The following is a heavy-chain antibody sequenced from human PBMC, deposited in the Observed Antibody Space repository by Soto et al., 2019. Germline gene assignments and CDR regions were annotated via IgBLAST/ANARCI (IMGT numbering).Heavy chain of an antibody. CDR3: ARDMGIVGATYYYYGMDV. D-gene: IGHD1-26*01. Sequence: ASVKVSCKASGYTFTGYYMHWVRQAPGQGLEWKGWINPNSGGTNYAQKFQGWVTMTRDTSISTAYMELSRLRSDDTAVYYCARDMGIVGATYYYYGMDVWGQGTTVTVSS. CDR2: INPNSGGT. V-gene: IGHV1-2*04. J-gene: IGHJ6*02. CDR1: GYTFTGYY.